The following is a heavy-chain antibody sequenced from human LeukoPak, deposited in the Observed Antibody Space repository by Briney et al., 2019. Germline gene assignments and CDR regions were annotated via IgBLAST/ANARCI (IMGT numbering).Heavy chain of an antibody. V-gene: IGHV3-64*01. CDR1: GFTFSSYA. CDR2: ISSDGGST. J-gene: IGHJ4*02. Sequence: GGSLRLSCAASGFTFSSYAMHWVRQAPGKGPEYVSAISSDGGSTYFANSMKGRFTISRDNSKNTLYLQMGSLRAEDMAVYYCARGCSSTSCYAADLDYWGQGTLVTVSS. CDR3: ARGCSSTSCYAADLDY. D-gene: IGHD2-2*01.